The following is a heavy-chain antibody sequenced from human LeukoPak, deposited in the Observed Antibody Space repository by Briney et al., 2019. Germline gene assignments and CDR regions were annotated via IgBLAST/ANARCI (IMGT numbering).Heavy chain of an antibody. CDR1: GFMFSVYG. Sequence: GASLRLSCVPSGFMFSVYGMHWVRQAPGKGLEWVAVIWNDGSNKYYADSVKGRFTISRDNSKNTLYLQMNSLRAEDTAVYSCARASGPFDYWGQGTLVTVSS. CDR3: ARASGPFDY. J-gene: IGHJ4*02. V-gene: IGHV3-33*01. D-gene: IGHD3-10*01. CDR2: IWNDGSNK.